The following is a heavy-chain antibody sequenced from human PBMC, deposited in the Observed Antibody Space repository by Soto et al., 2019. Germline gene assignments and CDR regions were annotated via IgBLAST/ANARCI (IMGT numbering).Heavy chain of an antibody. J-gene: IGHJ3*02. V-gene: IGHV4-59*01. CDR1: GASISSYY. Sequence: SEPLSLTCTVSGASISSYYWCWIRQPPGKGLEWIGYIFYSGSSKYNPSLTSRVTVSVDTSKNQFSLRLNSVTAADSAVYYCARVGGARLGAFDIWGQGTMVTVSS. CDR2: IFYSGSS. D-gene: IGHD1-26*01. CDR3: ARVGGARLGAFDI.